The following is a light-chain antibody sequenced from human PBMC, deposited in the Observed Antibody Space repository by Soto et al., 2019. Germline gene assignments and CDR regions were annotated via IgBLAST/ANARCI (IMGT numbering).Light chain of an antibody. CDR2: WAS. CDR3: QQYYSTPFPT. CDR1: QSVLYSSNNKSY. V-gene: IGKV4-1*01. J-gene: IGKJ1*01. Sequence: DIVMTQSPDSLAVSLGERATINCKSSQSVLYSSNNKSYLAWYQQKPGQPPKLLIYWASTRESGVPDRFSGSGSGTDFTLTISSLQAEDVAVYYCQQYYSTPFPTFGQGTKVEIK.